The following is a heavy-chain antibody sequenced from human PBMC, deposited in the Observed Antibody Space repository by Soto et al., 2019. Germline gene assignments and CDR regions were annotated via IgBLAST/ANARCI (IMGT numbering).Heavy chain of an antibody. CDR2: TFYGSKWYT. CDR1: GDSVSSNSAA. Sequence: SQTLSLTCAISGDSVSSNSAAWNWIRPSPSRGLEWLGRTFYGSKWYTEYAVSVKSRITINSDTSKNQFSLQLNSVTPEDTAVYYCSRYLDGNAFDIWGQGSMVTVSS. CDR3: SRYLDGNAFDI. J-gene: IGHJ3*02. V-gene: IGHV6-1*01.